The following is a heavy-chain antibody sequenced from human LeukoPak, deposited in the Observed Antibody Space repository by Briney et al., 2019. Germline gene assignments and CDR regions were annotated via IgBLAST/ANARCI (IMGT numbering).Heavy chain of an antibody. J-gene: IGHJ4*02. CDR1: GFTFGVSW. CDR2: IKEDGGVK. V-gene: IGHV3-7*01. Sequence: GGSLRLSCAASGFTFGVSWMSWVRQAPGKGLEWVGNIKEDGGVKNYVDSVKGRLTISRDNAKSSLFLQMDNLRVEDTAVYYCVKGRGWNTFDYWGQGTLVTVSS. D-gene: IGHD1/OR15-1a*01. CDR3: VKGRGWNTFDY.